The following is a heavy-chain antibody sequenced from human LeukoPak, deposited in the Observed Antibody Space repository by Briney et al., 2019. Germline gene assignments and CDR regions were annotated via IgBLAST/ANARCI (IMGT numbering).Heavy chain of an antibody. Sequence: ASVKVSCKASGYTFTSYYMHWVRQAPGQGLEWMGIINPSGGSTSYAQKFQGRVTMTRDMSTSTVYMELSSLRSEDTAVYYCARDSSPSGWYRGWFDPWGQGTLVTVSS. CDR3: ARDSSPSGWYRGWFDP. CDR1: GYTFTSYY. J-gene: IGHJ5*02. V-gene: IGHV1-46*01. CDR2: INPSGGST. D-gene: IGHD6-19*01.